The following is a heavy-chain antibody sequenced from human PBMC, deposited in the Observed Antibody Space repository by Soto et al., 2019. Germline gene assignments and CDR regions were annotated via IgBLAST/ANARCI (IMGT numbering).Heavy chain of an antibody. Sequence: LSCAASGFTFSSYWMHWVRQAPGKGLVWVSRINSDGSSTSYADSVKGRFTISRDNAKNTLYLQMNSLRAEDTAVYYCARDSLYYGLDPWGQGTLVTVSS. D-gene: IGHD3-10*01. CDR2: INSDGSST. CDR1: GFTFSSYW. V-gene: IGHV3-74*01. J-gene: IGHJ5*02. CDR3: ARDSLYYGLDP.